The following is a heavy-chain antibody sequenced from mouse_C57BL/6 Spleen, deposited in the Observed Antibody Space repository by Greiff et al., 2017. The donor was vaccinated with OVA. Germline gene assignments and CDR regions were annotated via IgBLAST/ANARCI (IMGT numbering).Heavy chain of an antibody. CDR3: ARGGGSSSWYVEV. Sequence: QVQLQQSGAELVRPGTSVKVSCKASGYAFTNYLIEWVKQRPGQGLEWIGVINPGSGGTNYNEKFKGKATLTADKSSSTAYMQLSSLTSEDSAVYVCARGGGSSSWYVEVWGTGATVTVSS. V-gene: IGHV1-54*01. D-gene: IGHD1-1*01. J-gene: IGHJ1*03. CDR2: INPGSGGT. CDR1: GYAFTNYL.